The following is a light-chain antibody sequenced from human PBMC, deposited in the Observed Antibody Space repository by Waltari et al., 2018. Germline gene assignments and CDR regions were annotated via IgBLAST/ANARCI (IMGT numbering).Light chain of an antibody. J-gene: IGKJ1*01. V-gene: IGKV2D-29*01. Sequence: DVVTTQTLLSLSVTPGQPASISCKSSQCLVHTDVETYLFWYHQKPGQPPKLLISGVSNLLSGVPERFSGSGSGTDFTLKISRVEAEDVGVYYCMHGIQLPRTFGHGTKVDIK. CDR2: GVS. CDR3: MHGIQLPRT. CDR1: QCLVHTDVETY.